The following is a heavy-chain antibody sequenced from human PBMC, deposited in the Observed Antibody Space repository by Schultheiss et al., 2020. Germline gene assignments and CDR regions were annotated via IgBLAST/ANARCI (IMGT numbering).Heavy chain of an antibody. D-gene: IGHD5-18*01. CDR3: ARYSYGYVDSLSALDAFDI. J-gene: IGHJ3*02. CDR2: ISYDGSNK. CDR1: GFTFSSYA. Sequence: GESLKISCSASGFTFSSYAMHWVRQAPGKGLEWVAVISYDGSNKYYADSVKGRFTISRDNSKNTLSLQMNSLRAEDTAVYYCARYSYGYVDSLSALDAFDIWGQGTMVTVSS. V-gene: IGHV3-30*04.